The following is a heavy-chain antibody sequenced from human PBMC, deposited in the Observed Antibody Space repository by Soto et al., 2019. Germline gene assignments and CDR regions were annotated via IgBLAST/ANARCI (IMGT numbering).Heavy chain of an antibody. Sequence: GESLKISCKGSGYSFTSYWISWVRQMPGKGLEWMGRIDPSDSYTNYSPSFQGHVTISAEKSISTAYLQWSSLKASDTAMYYCARHGNSYYYDSSGPTGYYYGTDVWGQGPTVTVSS. CDR1: GYSFTSYW. D-gene: IGHD3-22*01. CDR2: IDPSDSYT. J-gene: IGHJ6*02. CDR3: ARHGNSYYYDSSGPTGYYYGTDV. V-gene: IGHV5-10-1*01.